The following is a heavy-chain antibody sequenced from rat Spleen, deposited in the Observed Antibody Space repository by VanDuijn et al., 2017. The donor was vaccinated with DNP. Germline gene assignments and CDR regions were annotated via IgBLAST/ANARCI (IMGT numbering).Heavy chain of an antibody. D-gene: IGHD1-10*01. V-gene: IGHV5-31*01. CDR3: TKANNNWDWYFDF. J-gene: IGHJ1*01. CDR2: ITSSDANP. Sequence: EVQLVESGGDLVQPGRSLNLSCVASGFTFNNYWMTWIRQVPGKGLEWVASITSSDANPYYPDSVKGRFTISRDNAKNTLYLQMNSLRSEDTATYYCTKANNNWDWYFDFWGPGTMVTVSS. CDR1: GFTFNNYW.